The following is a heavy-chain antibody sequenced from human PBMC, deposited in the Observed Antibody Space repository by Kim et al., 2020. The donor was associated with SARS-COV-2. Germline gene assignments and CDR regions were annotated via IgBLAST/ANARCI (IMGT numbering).Heavy chain of an antibody. Sequence: GGSLRLSCAASGFTFSSYSMNWVRQAPGKGLEWVSSISSSSSYIYYADSVKGRFTISRDNAKNSLYLQMNSLRAEDTAVYYCARVLWFGEIDYGMDVWGQGTTVTVSS. D-gene: IGHD3-10*01. V-gene: IGHV3-21*01. CDR3: ARVLWFGEIDYGMDV. CDR2: ISSSSSYI. J-gene: IGHJ6*02. CDR1: GFTFSSYS.